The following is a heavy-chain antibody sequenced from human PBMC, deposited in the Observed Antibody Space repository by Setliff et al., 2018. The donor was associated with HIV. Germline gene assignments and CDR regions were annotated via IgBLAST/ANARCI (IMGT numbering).Heavy chain of an antibody. V-gene: IGHV3-49*04. CDR3: TRDPGIVLVPPLRNDI. CDR1: GFTFRDFG. D-gene: IGHD2-2*01. Sequence: HPGGSLRLSCTASGFTFRDFGMSWVRQAPGKGLEWVAFIRSKDYGGTTEYAASVKGRFSLSRDDSKSIVYLQMNSLKTEDTAMYFCTRDPGIVLVPPLRNDIWGQGTMVTVSS. J-gene: IGHJ3*02. CDR2: IRSKDYGGTT.